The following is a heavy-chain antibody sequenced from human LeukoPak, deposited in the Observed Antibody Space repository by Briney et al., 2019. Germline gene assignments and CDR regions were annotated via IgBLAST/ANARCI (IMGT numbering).Heavy chain of an antibody. CDR1: GGSISSSSYY. V-gene: IGHV4-39*01. Sequence: NPSETLSLTCTVSGGSISSSSYYWGWIRQPPGKGLEWIGSIYYSGSTYYNPSLKSRVTISVDTSKNQFSLKLSSVTAADTAAYYCARYSSSWYYFDYWGQGTLVTVSS. J-gene: IGHJ4*02. CDR2: IYYSGST. D-gene: IGHD6-13*01. CDR3: ARYSSSWYYFDY.